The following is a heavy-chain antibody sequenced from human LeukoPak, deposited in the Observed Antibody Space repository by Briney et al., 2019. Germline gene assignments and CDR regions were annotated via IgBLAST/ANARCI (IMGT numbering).Heavy chain of an antibody. V-gene: IGHV4-34*01. CDR3: ATGGVTVTTYY. CDR1: GGSFSGYY. CDR2: INHSGST. J-gene: IGHJ4*02. Sequence: SETLSLTCAAYGGSFSGYYWSWIRQPPGKGLEWIGEINHSGSTNYNPSLKSRVTISVDTSKNQFSLKLSSVTAADTAVYYCATGGVTVTTYYWGQGTLVTVSS. D-gene: IGHD4-17*01.